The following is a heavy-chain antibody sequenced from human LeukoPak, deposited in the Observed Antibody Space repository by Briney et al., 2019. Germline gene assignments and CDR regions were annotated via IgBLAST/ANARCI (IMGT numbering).Heavy chain of an antibody. D-gene: IGHD5-18*01. Sequence: GGSLRLSCAAPGLTFSRYSMNWVRQAPGKGLEWVSSISSSSSYIYYADSVKGRFTISRDNAKNSLYLQMNSLRAEDTALYYCARQADTAMLIWSFTDYWGQGTLVTVSS. CDR3: ARQADTAMLIWSFTDY. CDR1: GLTFSRYS. J-gene: IGHJ4*02. CDR2: ISSSSSYI. V-gene: IGHV3-21*01.